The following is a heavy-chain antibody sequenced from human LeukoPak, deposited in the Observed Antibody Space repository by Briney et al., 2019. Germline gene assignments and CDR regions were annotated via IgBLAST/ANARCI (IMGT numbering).Heavy chain of an antibody. V-gene: IGHV4-34*01. CDR2: IHYSGSI. J-gene: IGHJ4*02. D-gene: IGHD5-24*01. Sequence: SETLSLTCAVDGGSFSDYYWSWIRQPPGKGLEWIGEIHYSGSITYKPSLGSRVTISADPSKNQFSLKLSSVTAADTAVYYCGRGIDAYKTGNYWGQGTLVTVSS. CDR3: GRGIDAYKTGNY. CDR1: GGSFSDYY.